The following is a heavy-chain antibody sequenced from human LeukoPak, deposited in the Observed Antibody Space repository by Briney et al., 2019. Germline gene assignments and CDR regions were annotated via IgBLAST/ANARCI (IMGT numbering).Heavy chain of an antibody. CDR1: GYTFTGYY. CDR3: ARSLAADTSHDAFGI. CDR2: INPNSGGT. Sequence: ASVKVSCKASGYTFTGYYMHWVRQAPGQGLEWMGWINPNSGGTNYAQKFQGRVTMTRDTSISTAYMELSRLRSDDTAVYYCARSLAADTSHDAFGIWGQGTMVTVSS. V-gene: IGHV1-2*02. J-gene: IGHJ3*02. D-gene: IGHD2-2*02.